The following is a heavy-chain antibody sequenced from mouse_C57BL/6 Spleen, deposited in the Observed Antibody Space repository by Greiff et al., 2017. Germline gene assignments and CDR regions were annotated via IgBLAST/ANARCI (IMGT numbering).Heavy chain of an antibody. CDR1: GFTFSDYG. CDR2: ISSGSSTI. CDR3: ANQWPFAY. Sequence: DVKLVESGGGLVKPGGSLKLSCAASGFTFSDYGMHWVRQAPEKGLEWVAYISSGSSTIYYADTVKGRFTISRDNAKNTLFLQMTSLRSEDTAMYYCANQWPFAYWGQGTLVTVSA. J-gene: IGHJ3*01. V-gene: IGHV5-17*01.